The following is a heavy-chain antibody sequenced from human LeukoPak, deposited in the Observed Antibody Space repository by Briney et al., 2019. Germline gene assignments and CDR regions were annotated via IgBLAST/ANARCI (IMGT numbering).Heavy chain of an antibody. D-gene: IGHD3-22*01. J-gene: IGHJ5*02. CDR2: IDPSDSYT. CDR1: GYSFTSHW. CDR3: ARHVDYDSSGYYYQGGFDP. Sequence: GESLKISCKGSGYSFTSHWISWVRQMPGKGLEWMGRIDPSDSYTNYSPSFQGHVTISADKSISTAYLQWSSLKASDTAMYYCARHVDYDSSGYYYQGGFDPWGQGTLVTVSS. V-gene: IGHV5-10-1*01.